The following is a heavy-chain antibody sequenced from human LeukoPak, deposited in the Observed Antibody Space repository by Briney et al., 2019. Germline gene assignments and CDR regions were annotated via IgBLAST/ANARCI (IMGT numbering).Heavy chain of an antibody. V-gene: IGHV4-4*02. J-gene: IGHJ4*02. CDR3: ARAPWGILYDSGGWTGY. Sequence: SETLSLTCAVSGGSISSSNWWSWVRQPPGKGLEWLAEIHHSGSTNYKPSLKSRVTISIDKSKNEFSLGLNSVTAADTAVYYCARAPWGILYDSGGWTGYWGQGTLVTVSS. CDR2: IHHSGST. CDR1: GGSISSSNW. D-gene: IGHD3-22*01.